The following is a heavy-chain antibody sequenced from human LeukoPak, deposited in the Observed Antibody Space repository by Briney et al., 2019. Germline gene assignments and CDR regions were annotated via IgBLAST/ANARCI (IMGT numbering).Heavy chain of an antibody. CDR3: ARGETGIAVAGTIDY. V-gene: IGHV4-34*01. CDR1: GGSLTGYY. D-gene: IGHD6-19*01. J-gene: IGHJ4*02. CDR2: IDHSGST. Sequence: PSETLSLTCAVYGGSLTGYYWSWIRQPPGKGLEWIGEIDHSGSTNYNPSLKSRVTISVDTSKNQFSLKLSFVTAADTAVYYCARGETGIAVAGTIDYWGQGTLVTVSS.